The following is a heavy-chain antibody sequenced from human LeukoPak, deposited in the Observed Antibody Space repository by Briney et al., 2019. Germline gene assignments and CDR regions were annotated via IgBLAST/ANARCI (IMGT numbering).Heavy chain of an antibody. V-gene: IGHV4-39*07. Sequence: SETLSLTCSVSGISISSSSYYWGWIRQPQGKGLDWIVSIFYSGSTYYNPSLKSRVTISVDTSKNQFSLKLSSVTASDTAVYYCARRWGYYGSGSYFGYWGQGTLVTVSS. J-gene: IGHJ4*02. CDR1: GISISSSSYY. CDR2: IFYSGST. D-gene: IGHD3-10*01. CDR3: ARRWGYYGSGSYFGY.